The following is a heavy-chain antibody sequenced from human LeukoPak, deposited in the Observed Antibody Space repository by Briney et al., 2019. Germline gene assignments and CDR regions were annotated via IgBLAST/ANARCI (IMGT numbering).Heavy chain of an antibody. CDR1: GFTLSSYG. D-gene: IGHD3-10*01. Sequence: PGGSLRLSCAASGFTLSSYGMHWVRQAPGKGLEWVAIMWYDGSSKYYAESVKGRFSISRDNPKNTLYLQMNSLRAEDTAVYYCARARGGKSPPNHFDYWGQGTLVTVSS. J-gene: IGHJ4*02. CDR3: ARARGGKSPPNHFDY. V-gene: IGHV3-33*01. CDR2: MWYDGSSK.